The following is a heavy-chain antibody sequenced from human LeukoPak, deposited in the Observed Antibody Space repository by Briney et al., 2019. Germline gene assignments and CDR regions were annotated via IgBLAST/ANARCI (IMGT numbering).Heavy chain of an antibody. Sequence: ASVKVSCKASGYTFTSYAMNWVRQAPGQGLEWMGWINTNTGNPTYAQGFTGRFVFSLDTSVSTAYLQISSLKAEDPAVYYCARRRVVVPAARALYYYGMDVWGQGTTVTVSS. D-gene: IGHD2-2*01. J-gene: IGHJ6*02. V-gene: IGHV7-4-1*02. CDR2: INTNTGNP. CDR1: GYTFTSYA. CDR3: ARRRVVVPAARALYYYGMDV.